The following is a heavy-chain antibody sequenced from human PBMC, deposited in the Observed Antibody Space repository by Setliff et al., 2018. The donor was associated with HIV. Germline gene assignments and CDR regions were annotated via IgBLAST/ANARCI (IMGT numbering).Heavy chain of an antibody. Sequence: SETLSLTCAVYGETFNGYFWTWIRQSPGKGLEWIGELNHSGNINQNPSLRSGFTLSVDTSKNQFSLTLNSVTAADTAVYYCARGMEIGIAAAGTRWFDPWGQGTLVTVS. D-gene: IGHD6-13*01. CDR3: ARGMEIGIAAAGTRWFDP. CDR1: GETFNGYF. V-gene: IGHV4-34*01. J-gene: IGHJ5*02. CDR2: LNHSGNI.